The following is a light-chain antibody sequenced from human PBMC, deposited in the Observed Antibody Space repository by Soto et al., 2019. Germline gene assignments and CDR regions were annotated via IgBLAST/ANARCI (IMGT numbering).Light chain of an antibody. CDR2: KAS. Sequence: DIQMTQSPSSVSASVGDRVTITCRASQGISSWLAWYQQKPGKAPKLLIYKASSLESGVPSRFSGSGYGTEFTLTIGSLQPEDFATYYCLQHNTYPWTFGQGTKVDI. CDR1: QGISSW. CDR3: LQHNTYPWT. J-gene: IGKJ1*01. V-gene: IGKV1-5*03.